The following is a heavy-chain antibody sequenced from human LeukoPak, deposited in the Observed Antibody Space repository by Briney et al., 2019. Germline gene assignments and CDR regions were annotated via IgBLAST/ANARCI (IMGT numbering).Heavy chain of an antibody. CDR2: MNPISGKT. Sequence: ASVKVSCKASGYTFTSYDINWVRQATGQGREWMGWMNPISGKTGYAQKFQGRVTMTRNTSISTAYMELSSLRFEDTAVYYCARYQYSGNYYADAFDIWGQGTMVTVSS. CDR3: ARYQYSGNYYADAFDI. J-gene: IGHJ3*02. V-gene: IGHV1-8*01. D-gene: IGHD1-26*01. CDR1: GYTFTSYD.